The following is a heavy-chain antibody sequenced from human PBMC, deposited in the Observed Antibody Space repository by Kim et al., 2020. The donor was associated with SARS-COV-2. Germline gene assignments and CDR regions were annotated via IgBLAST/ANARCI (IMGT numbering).Heavy chain of an antibody. J-gene: IGHJ4*02. CDR3: AKDPGVGATTGHDY. D-gene: IGHD1-26*01. V-gene: IGHV3-23*01. Sequence: ADSVKGRFTISRDNAKNTLYLQMNSLRAEDTAVYYCAKDPGVGATTGHDYWGQGTLVTVSS.